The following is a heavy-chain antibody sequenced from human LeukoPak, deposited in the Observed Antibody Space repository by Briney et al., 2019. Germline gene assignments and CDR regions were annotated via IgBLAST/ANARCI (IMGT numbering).Heavy chain of an antibody. Sequence: SETLSLTCTVSGGSISSSSYYWGWIRQPPGRGLEWIGSIYYSGSTYYNPSLKSRVTISVDTSKNQFSLKLSSVTAADTAVYYRARHRFGELLHFDLWGRGTLVTVSS. CDR3: ARHRFGELLHFDL. V-gene: IGHV4-39*01. D-gene: IGHD3-10*01. CDR1: GGSISSSSYY. CDR2: IYYSGST. J-gene: IGHJ2*01.